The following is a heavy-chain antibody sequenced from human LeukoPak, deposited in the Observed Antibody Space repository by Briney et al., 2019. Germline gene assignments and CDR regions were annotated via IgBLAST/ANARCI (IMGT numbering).Heavy chain of an antibody. V-gene: IGHV3-48*01. CDR2: ISSSSSTI. CDR1: GFTFSSYS. CDR3: ARTGVSPPDY. D-gene: IGHD1-1*01. Sequence: GGSLRLSCAASGFTFSSYSMNWVRQAPGKGLEWVSYISSSSSTIYYADSVKARFTISRDNAKNSLYLQMNSLRAEDTAVYYCARTGVSPPDYWGQGTLVTVSS. J-gene: IGHJ4*02.